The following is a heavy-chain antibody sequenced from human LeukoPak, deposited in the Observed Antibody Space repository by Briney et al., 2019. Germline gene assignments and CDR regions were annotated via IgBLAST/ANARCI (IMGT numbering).Heavy chain of an antibody. J-gene: IGHJ4*02. Sequence: SVKVSCKASGGTFSSYAISWVRQAPGQGLEWMGRTIPIFGTANYAQKFQGRVTITTDESTSTAYMELSSLRSEDTAVYYCARVPLSGYYDSSGYMSYWGQGTLVTVSS. CDR1: GGTFSSYA. CDR2: TIPIFGTA. V-gene: IGHV1-69*05. CDR3: ARVPLSGYYDSSGYMSY. D-gene: IGHD3-22*01.